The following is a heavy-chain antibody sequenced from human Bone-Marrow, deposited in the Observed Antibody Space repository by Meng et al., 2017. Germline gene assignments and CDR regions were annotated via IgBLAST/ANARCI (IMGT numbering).Heavy chain of an antibody. V-gene: IGHV4-4*02. D-gene: IGHD6-13*01. CDR1: GGSISSSHW. J-gene: IGHJ4*02. Sequence: VQLQDWRPVLVKPSGPLALTCAVSGGSISSSHWWTRVRQSPGRGLEWIGEIYHSGTTNYNPSLKSRVTISVDKSRNLFSLNLSSVTAADTAMYYCARENQGGIVEGGPTYYFDYWGQGALVTVSS. CDR3: ARENQGGIVEGGPTYYFDY. CDR2: IYHSGTT.